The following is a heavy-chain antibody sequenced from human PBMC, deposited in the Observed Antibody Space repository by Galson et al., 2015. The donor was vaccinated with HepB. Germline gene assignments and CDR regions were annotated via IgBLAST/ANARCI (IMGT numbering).Heavy chain of an antibody. J-gene: IGHJ4*02. Sequence: SVKVSCKASGYTFTSYGVSWVRQAPGQGLEWMGWISAYNGNTKYVQKFQGRVTMTTDTFTRTVYMELRSLRSDDTAVFYCARATNPGGSWHFGYWGQGTLVTVSS. CDR1: GYTFTSYG. V-gene: IGHV1-18*04. CDR2: ISAYNGNT. CDR3: ARATNPGGSWHFGY. D-gene: IGHD2-15*01.